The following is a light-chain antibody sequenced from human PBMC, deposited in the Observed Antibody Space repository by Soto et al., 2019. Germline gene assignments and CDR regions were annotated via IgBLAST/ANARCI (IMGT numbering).Light chain of an antibody. J-gene: IGLJ1*01. V-gene: IGLV2-14*01. CDR3: SSYTGRSTLYV. CDR2: DVS. CDR1: SSDVGGYNY. Sequence: QSALTQPASVSGSPGQSITISCTGTSSDVGGYNYVSWYQQHPGKAPKLMIYDVSNRPSGISNRFSGSKSGNTASLTISGLQAEDEADYYCSSYTGRSTLYVFGTGTKVTVL.